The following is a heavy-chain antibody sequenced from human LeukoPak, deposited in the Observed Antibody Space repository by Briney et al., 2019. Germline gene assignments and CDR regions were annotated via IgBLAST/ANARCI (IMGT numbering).Heavy chain of an antibody. CDR3: ARGIVATITGWFDP. V-gene: IGHV3-30*04. CDR1: GFTFSSYA. J-gene: IGHJ5*02. CDR2: ISYDGSNK. D-gene: IGHD5-12*01. Sequence: GGSLRLSCAAPGFTFSSYAMHWVRQAPGKGLEWVAVISYDGSNKYYADSVKGRFTISRDNSKNTLYLQMNSLRAEDTAVYYCARGIVATITGWFDPWGQGTLVTVSS.